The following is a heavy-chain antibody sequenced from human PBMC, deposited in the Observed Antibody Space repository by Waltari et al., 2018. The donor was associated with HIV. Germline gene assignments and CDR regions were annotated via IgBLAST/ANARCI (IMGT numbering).Heavy chain of an antibody. CDR2: ISACNCDT. J-gene: IGHJ6*02. Sequence: QVHLVQSGAEVKKPGASVKVSCKASGYTFTSYGFNWVRQAPGQRPEWVGWISACNCDTKYSPKFQGRVTITRDTSANTAYMEMSRLTSEDTAVYFCARQRLASVVGNYYYGMDVWGQGTTVTVSS. CDR3: ARQRLASVVGNYYYGMDV. CDR1: GYTFTSYG. D-gene: IGHD2-21*01. V-gene: IGHV1-3*01.